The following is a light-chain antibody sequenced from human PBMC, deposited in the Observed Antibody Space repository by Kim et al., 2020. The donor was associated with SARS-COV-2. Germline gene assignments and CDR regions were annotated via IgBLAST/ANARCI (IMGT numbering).Light chain of an antibody. Sequence: AASIPISGVKLGDKYSCWYQTRPGQPPVLFIYHHNKRPVGNPERFSASNSGNTATLTVGGTQAMDEADYDGQAWNSSTVVFGGGTQLTVL. CDR1: KLGDKY. CDR3: QAWNSSTVV. CDR2: HHN. J-gene: IGLJ2*01. V-gene: IGLV3-1*01.